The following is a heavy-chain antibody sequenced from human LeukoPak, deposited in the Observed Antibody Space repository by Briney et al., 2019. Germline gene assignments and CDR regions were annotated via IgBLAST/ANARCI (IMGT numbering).Heavy chain of an antibody. Sequence: SETLSLTCTVSGGSISSYYWSWIRQPPGKGLEWIGSIYYSGSTYYNPSLKSRVTISVDTSKNQFSLKLSSVTAADTAVYYCASLFGDYGQYYFDYWGQGTLVTVSS. CDR2: IYYSGST. J-gene: IGHJ4*02. D-gene: IGHD4-17*01. CDR3: ASLFGDYGQYYFDY. CDR1: GGSISSYY. V-gene: IGHV4-39*01.